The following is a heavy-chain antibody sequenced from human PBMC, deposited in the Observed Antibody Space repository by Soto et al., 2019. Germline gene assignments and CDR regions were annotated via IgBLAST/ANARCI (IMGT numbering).Heavy chain of an antibody. Sequence: EVQLVESGGGLVQPGGSLRLSCAASGFTFSSYWMSWVRQAPGKGLEWVANIKQDGSEKYYVDSVKGRFTIARDNAKNSLYLQLTSLRAEDTAAYYCARAQTAEYSSSSNRRPKWYFDLWGRGTLVTVST. J-gene: IGHJ2*01. CDR2: IKQDGSEK. CDR1: GFTFSSYW. CDR3: ARAQTAEYSSSSNRRPKWYFDL. V-gene: IGHV3-7*04. D-gene: IGHD6-6*01.